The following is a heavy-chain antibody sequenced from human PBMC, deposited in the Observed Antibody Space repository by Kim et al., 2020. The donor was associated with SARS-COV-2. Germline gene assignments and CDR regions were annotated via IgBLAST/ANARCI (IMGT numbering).Heavy chain of an antibody. D-gene: IGHD3-9*01. Sequence: SETLSLTCTVSGGSISSSSYYWGWIRQPPGKGLEWIGSIYYSGSTYYNPSLKSRVTISVDTSKNQFSLKLSSVTAADTAVYYCATLKQDWQLDYWGQGTLVTVSS. CDR3: ATLKQDWQLDY. CDR1: GGSISSSSYY. CDR2: IYYSGST. V-gene: IGHV4-39*01. J-gene: IGHJ4*02.